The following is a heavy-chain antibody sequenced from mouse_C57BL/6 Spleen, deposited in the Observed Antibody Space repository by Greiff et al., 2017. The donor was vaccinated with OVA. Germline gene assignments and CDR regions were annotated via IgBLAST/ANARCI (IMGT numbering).Heavy chain of an antibody. CDR1: GFSFNTYA. D-gene: IGHD1-1*01. Sequence: EVHLVESGGGLVQPKGSLQLSCAASGFSFNTYAMNWVRQAPGKVLEWVARIRSKSNNYATYYADSVKDRFTISRDDSESMLSMQMNNWKTEDTAMYYCVRHGKFITTVVDDWYFDVWGTGTTVTVSS. CDR3: VRHGKFITTVVDDWYFDV. V-gene: IGHV10-1*01. CDR2: IRSKSNNYAT. J-gene: IGHJ1*03.